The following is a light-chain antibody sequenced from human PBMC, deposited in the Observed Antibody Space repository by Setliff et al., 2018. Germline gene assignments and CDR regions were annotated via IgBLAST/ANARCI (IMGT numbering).Light chain of an antibody. J-gene: IGKJ1*01. CDR3: QQYDRYWT. CDR1: QSISDW. CDR2: KAS. Sequence: DIRMTQSPSTLSASVGDRVTITCRASQSISDWLAWYQQKPGKAPKLLIYKASILESGVPSRFSGSGSGTEFTLTISSLQPDDFATFYCQQYDRYWTFGQGTKVDIK. V-gene: IGKV1-5*03.